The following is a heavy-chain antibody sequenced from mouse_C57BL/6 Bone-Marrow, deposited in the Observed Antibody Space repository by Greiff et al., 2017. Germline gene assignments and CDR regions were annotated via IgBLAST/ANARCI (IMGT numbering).Heavy chain of an antibody. D-gene: IGHD2-3*01. CDR3: ARPLDGDYCDY. Sequence: QVQLQQPGTELVKPGASVKLSCKASGYTFTSYWMHWVKQRPGQGLAWIGNINPSNGGTNYNEKFKSKATLTVDKSSSTAYMQLSSLTSEDSAVYEWARPLDGDYCDYWGQGTTLTVSS. CDR2: INPSNGGT. V-gene: IGHV1-53*01. J-gene: IGHJ2*01. CDR1: GYTFTSYW.